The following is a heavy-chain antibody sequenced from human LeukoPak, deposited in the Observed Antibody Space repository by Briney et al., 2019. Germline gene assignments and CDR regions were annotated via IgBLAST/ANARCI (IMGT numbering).Heavy chain of an antibody. CDR3: ARRYGFIAAAGYFDY. Sequence: SETLSLTCSVSGGSISSGGYYWSWIRQPPGKGLEWIGYIYHSGSTYYNPSLKSRVTISVDRSKNQFSLKLSSVTAADTAVYYCARRYGFIAAAGYFDYWGQGTLVTVSS. CDR2: IYHSGST. J-gene: IGHJ4*02. D-gene: IGHD6-13*01. CDR1: GGSISSGGYY. V-gene: IGHV4-30-2*01.